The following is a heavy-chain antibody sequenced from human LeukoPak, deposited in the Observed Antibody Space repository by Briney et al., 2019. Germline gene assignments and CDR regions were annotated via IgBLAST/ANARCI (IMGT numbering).Heavy chain of an antibody. CDR1: GGSISSSSYY. J-gene: IGHJ4*02. Sequence: PSETLSLTCTVSGGSISSSSYYWGWIRQPPGKGLEWIGTIYYSGSTYYNPSLKSRVSTSVDTSKNQFSLKLSSMTAADTAVYYCARHKVGEIQRCDYWGQGALVTVSS. V-gene: IGHV4-39*01. D-gene: IGHD5-18*01. CDR2: IYYSGST. CDR3: ARHKVGEIQRCDY.